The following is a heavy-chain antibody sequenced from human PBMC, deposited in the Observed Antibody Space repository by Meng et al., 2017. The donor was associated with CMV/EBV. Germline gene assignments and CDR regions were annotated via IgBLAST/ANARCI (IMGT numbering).Heavy chain of an antibody. D-gene: IGHD2-2*01. Sequence: GESLKISCAASGFTFSSYWMSWVRQAPGKGLEWVANIKQDGSEKCYVDSVKGRFTISRDNAKNSLYLQMNSLRAEDTAVYYCARDIVVVPAARTNYYYYYGMDVWGQGTTVTVSS. J-gene: IGHJ6*02. CDR2: IKQDGSEK. CDR1: GFTFSSYW. V-gene: IGHV3-7*01. CDR3: ARDIVVVPAARTNYYYYYGMDV.